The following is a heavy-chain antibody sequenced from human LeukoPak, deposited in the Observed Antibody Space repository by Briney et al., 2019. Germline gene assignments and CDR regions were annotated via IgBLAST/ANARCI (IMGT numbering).Heavy chain of an antibody. CDR1: GFTFNSYS. CDR3: ARDRGGATSFHAFDI. Sequence: GGSLRLSCAASGFTFNSYSMNWVRQAPGKGLEWVSGINWNGGSTGYADSVKGRFTISRDNAKNSLYLQMNSLRAEDTALYYCARDRGGATSFHAFDIWGQGTMVTVSS. V-gene: IGHV3-20*04. CDR2: INWNGGST. J-gene: IGHJ3*02. D-gene: IGHD1-26*01.